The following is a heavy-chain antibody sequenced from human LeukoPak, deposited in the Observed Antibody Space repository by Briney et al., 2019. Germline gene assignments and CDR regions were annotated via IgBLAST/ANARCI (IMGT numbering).Heavy chain of an antibody. CDR2: IYTSGST. Sequence: SETLSLTCTVSGGSISSGSYYWSWIRQPAGKGLEWIGRIYTSGSTNYNPSLKSRVTISVDTSKNQFSLKLSSVTAADTAVYYCARDHYIWYFDLWGRGTLVTVSS. CDR1: GGSISSGSYY. CDR3: ARDHYIWYFDL. D-gene: IGHD4-11*01. V-gene: IGHV4-61*02. J-gene: IGHJ2*01.